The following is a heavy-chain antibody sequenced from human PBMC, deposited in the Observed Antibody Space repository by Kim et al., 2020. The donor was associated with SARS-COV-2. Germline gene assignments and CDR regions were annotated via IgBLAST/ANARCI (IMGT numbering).Heavy chain of an antibody. CDR1: GFTFGDYA. Sequence: GGSLRLSCTASGFTFGDYAMSWVRQAPGKGLEWVGFIRSKAYGGTTEYAASVKGRFTISRDDSKSIAYLQMNSLKTEDTAVYYCTRTYYDFWNWFDPWGQGTLVTVSS. V-gene: IGHV3-49*04. CDR3: TRTYYDFWNWFDP. J-gene: IGHJ5*02. CDR2: IRSKAYGGTT. D-gene: IGHD3-3*01.